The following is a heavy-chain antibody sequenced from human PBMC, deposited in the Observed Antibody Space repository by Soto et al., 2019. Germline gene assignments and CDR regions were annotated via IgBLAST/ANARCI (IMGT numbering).Heavy chain of an antibody. CDR2: IYYSGST. Sequence: PSETLSLTCTVSGGSISSYYWSWIRQPPGKGLEWIGYIYYSGSTNYNPSLKSRVTISVDTSKNQFSLKLSSVTAADTAVYYCAREAVYSRSWYAVFDIWGQGTMVTVSS. CDR1: GGSISSYY. CDR3: AREAVYSRSWYAVFDI. V-gene: IGHV4-59*01. D-gene: IGHD6-13*01. J-gene: IGHJ3*02.